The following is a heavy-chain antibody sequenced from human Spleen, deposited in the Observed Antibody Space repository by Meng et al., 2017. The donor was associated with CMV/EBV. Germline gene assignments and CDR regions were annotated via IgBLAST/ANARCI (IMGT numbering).Heavy chain of an antibody. CDR1: GFTFSSYW. J-gene: IGHJ4*02. D-gene: IGHD3-10*01. Sequence: GESLKISCAASGFTFSSYWMHWVRQAPGKGLEWVSVIYSGGSTYYADSVKGRFTISRDNSKNTLYLQMNSLRAEDTAVYYCARVWYYFSSGFYLFDYWGQGTLVTVSS. CDR3: ARVWYYFSSGFYLFDY. CDR2: IYSGGST. V-gene: IGHV3-53*01.